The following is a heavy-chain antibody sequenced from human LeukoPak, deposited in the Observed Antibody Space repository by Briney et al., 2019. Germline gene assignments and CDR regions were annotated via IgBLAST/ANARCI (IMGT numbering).Heavy chain of an antibody. Sequence: PSETLSLTCAVYGGSFSGYYWSWIRQPPGKGLEWIGETNHSGSTNYNPSLKSRVTISVDTSKNQFSLKLSSVTAADTAVYYCARERDGSGTQRGLDYWGQGTLVTVSS. V-gene: IGHV4-34*01. D-gene: IGHD3-10*01. CDR3: ARERDGSGTQRGLDY. CDR1: GGSFSGYY. J-gene: IGHJ4*02. CDR2: TNHSGST.